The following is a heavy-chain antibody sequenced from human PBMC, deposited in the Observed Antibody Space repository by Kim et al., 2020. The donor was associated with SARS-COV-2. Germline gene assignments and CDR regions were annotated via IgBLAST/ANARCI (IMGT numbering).Heavy chain of an antibody. CDR2: INHSGST. CDR3: ARGGRESSGWILDY. V-gene: IGHV4-34*01. CDR1: GGSFSGYY. D-gene: IGHD6-19*01. Sequence: SETLSLTCAVYGGSFSGYYWSWIRQPPGKGLEWIGEINHSGSTNYNPSLKSRVTISVDTSKNQFSLKLSSVTAADTAVYYCARGGRESSGWILDYWGQGT. J-gene: IGHJ4*02.